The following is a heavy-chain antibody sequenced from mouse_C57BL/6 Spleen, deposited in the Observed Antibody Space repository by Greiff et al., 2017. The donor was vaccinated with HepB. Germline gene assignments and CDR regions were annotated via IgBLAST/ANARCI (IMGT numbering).Heavy chain of an antibody. J-gene: IGHJ3*01. CDR3: ASYLLGLFPFAY. Sequence: QVQLQQSGAELVKPGASVKLSCKASGYTFTTYPIEWMKQNHGKSLEWIGNFHPYNDDTKYNEKFKGKATLTVEKSSSTVYLELSRLTSDYSAVYYCASYLLGLFPFAYWGQGTLVTVSA. D-gene: IGHD2-4*01. CDR1: GYTFTTYP. CDR2: FHPYNDDT. V-gene: IGHV1-47*01.